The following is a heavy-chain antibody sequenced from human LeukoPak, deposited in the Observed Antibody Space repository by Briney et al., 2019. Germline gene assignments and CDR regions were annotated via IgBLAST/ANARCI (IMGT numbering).Heavy chain of an antibody. J-gene: IGHJ3*02. CDR1: GGSISTYY. CDR2: LYTTTT. V-gene: IGHV4-4*08. D-gene: IGHD3-22*01. CDR3: ARRNIRGYNSFNI. Sequence: PSETLFLTCTVSGGSISTYYWSWIRQAPGAGLQWLGYLYTTTTNYNPSLKRRVTISADTSKNQFSLRLHSVTAADTAVYYCARRNIRGYNSFNIWGQGTMVTVSS.